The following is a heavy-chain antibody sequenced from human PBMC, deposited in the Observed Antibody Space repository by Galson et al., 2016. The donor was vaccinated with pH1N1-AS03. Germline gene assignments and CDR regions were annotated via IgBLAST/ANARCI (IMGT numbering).Heavy chain of an antibody. CDR2: IYWDDYK. D-gene: IGHD4-17*01. CDR3: AQSDYGDYVDYFDY. Sequence: PALVKPTQTLTLTCTFSGFSLSTSGVGVGWIRQPPGKALEWLGIIYWDDYKRYSPSLKSRLTITKDTFKNQVVLTLTNMDPVDTATYYCAQSDYGDYVDYFDYWGQGTLVTVSS. CDR1: GFSLSTSGVG. V-gene: IGHV2-5*02. J-gene: IGHJ4*02.